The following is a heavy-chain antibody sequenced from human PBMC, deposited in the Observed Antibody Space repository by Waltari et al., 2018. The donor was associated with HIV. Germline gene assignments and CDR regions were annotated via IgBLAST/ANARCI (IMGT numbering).Heavy chain of an antibody. Sequence: EAQLEESGGDLIQTGGSLRVSCVGAGVILSTYSLYWVRQAPGKGLEWVAYIGSSGTTLYADSVKGRFTISRDNAKNSVFLQMNSLREDDAALYFCARDKLGDPAPVWGQGTTVTVSS. CDR3: ARDKLGDPAPV. J-gene: IGHJ6*02. D-gene: IGHD1-26*01. CDR2: IGSSGTTL. V-gene: IGHV3-48*02. CDR1: GVILSTYS.